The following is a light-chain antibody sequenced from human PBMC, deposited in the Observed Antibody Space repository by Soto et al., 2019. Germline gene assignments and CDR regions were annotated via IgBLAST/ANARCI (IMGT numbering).Light chain of an antibody. J-gene: IGKJ3*01. V-gene: IGKV1-12*01. Sequence: DIQMTKSPSTLSASVGDTVTITCRASQTISGWLAWYQQRPGKAPNLLIFDASTLESGVPSRFSGSGSGTDFTLTINNLQPEDFATYYCQQANSFPRTFGPGTKVDIK. CDR3: QQANSFPRT. CDR1: QTISGW. CDR2: DAS.